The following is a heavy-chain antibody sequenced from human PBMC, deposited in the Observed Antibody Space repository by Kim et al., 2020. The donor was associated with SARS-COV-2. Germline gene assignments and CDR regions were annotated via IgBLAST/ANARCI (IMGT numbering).Heavy chain of an antibody. CDR2: ISWNSGSI. J-gene: IGHJ6*02. D-gene: IGHD3-16*01. V-gene: IGHV3-9*01. Sequence: LSLTCAASGFTFDDYAMHWVRQAPGKGLEWVSGISWNSGSIGYADSVKGRFTISRDNAKNSLYLQMNSLRAEDTALYYCAKDQGAFEYYGMDVWGQG. CDR3: AKDQGAFEYYGMDV. CDR1: GFTFDDYA.